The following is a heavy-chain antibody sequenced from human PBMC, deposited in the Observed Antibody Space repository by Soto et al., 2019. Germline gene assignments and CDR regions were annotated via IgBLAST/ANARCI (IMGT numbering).Heavy chain of an antibody. CDR1: GYTFSTYA. CDR3: ARGKGMEENYYYYYGMDV. Sequence: ASVKVSCKASGYTFSTYALHWVRHAPGQGLEWMGWINGGSGHTRYSQKFKDRVTISRDTPASTAYMELSGLRSEDTAVYYCARGKGMEENYYYYYGMDVWGQGTTVTVSS. CDR2: INGGSGHT. J-gene: IGHJ6*02. D-gene: IGHD1-1*01. V-gene: IGHV1-3*01.